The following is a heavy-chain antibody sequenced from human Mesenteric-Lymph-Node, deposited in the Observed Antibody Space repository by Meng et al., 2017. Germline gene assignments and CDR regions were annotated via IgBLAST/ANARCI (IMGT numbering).Heavy chain of an antibody. CDR2: IYHSGST. Sequence: SETLSLTCAVSGGSISSSNWWSWVRQPPGKGLEWIGEIYHSGSTNYNPSLKSRVTISVDKSKNQFSLKLSSVTAADTAVYYCARDRYLNYDFWSGSGMDVWGQGTTVTVSS. J-gene: IGHJ6*02. CDR1: GGSISSSNW. D-gene: IGHD3-3*01. V-gene: IGHV4-4*02. CDR3: ARDRYLNYDFWSGSGMDV.